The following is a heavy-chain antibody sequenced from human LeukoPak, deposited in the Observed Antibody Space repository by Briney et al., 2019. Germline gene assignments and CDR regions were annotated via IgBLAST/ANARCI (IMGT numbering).Heavy chain of an antibody. CDR1: GFPFSSYG. CDR3: AKSQYYDILTGYNY. CDR2: ISGSGGST. V-gene: IGHV3-23*01. Sequence: GGSLRLSCAASGFPFSSYGMSWVRQAPGKGLEWVSAISGSGGSTYYADSVKGRFTISRDNSKNTLYLQMNSLRAEDTAVYYCAKSQYYDILTGYNYWGQGTLVTVSS. J-gene: IGHJ4*02. D-gene: IGHD3-9*01.